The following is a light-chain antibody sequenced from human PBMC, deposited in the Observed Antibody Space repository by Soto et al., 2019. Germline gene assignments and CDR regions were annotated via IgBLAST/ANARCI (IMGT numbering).Light chain of an antibody. Sequence: EIVLTQSPGTLSLSPGERATHSCRASQSVGRDYLAWYQQKPGQAPRLLIHGTSYRATGIPDRFRGSGSGTDFILTISRLEPEDFAVYYCQQYGSSPTFGQGTKVDIK. CDR1: QSVGRDY. V-gene: IGKV3-20*01. CDR2: GTS. CDR3: QQYGSSPT. J-gene: IGKJ1*01.